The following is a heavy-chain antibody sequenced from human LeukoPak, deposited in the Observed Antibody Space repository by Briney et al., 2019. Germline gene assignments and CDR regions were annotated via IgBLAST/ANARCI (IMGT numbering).Heavy chain of an antibody. Sequence: ASVKVSCKASGGTFSTYAISWVRQAPGQGLEWMGWISAYNGNTNYAQKLQGRVTMTTDTSTSTAYMELRSLRSDDTAVYYCARERVPGYSGYEPLDYWGQGTLVTVSS. CDR1: GGTFSTYA. CDR2: ISAYNGNT. D-gene: IGHD5-12*01. V-gene: IGHV1-18*01. J-gene: IGHJ4*02. CDR3: ARERVPGYSGYEPLDY.